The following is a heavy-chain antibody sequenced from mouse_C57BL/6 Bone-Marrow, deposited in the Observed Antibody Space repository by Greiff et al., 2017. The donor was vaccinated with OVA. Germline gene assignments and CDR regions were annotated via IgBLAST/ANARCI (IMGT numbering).Heavy chain of an antibody. Sequence: EVQLVESGEGLVKPGGSLKLSCAASGFTFSSYAMSWVRQTPEKRLEWVAYISRGGDYIYYADTVKGRFTISRDNARNTLYLQMSSLKSEDTAMYYCTRGGLGPFAYWGQGTLVTVSA. V-gene: IGHV5-9-1*02. CDR1: GFTFSSYA. CDR2: ISRGGDYI. J-gene: IGHJ3*01. CDR3: TRGGLGPFAY. D-gene: IGHD3-3*01.